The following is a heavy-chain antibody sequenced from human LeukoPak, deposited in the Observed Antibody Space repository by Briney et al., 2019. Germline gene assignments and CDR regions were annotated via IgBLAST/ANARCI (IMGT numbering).Heavy chain of an antibody. V-gene: IGHV3-7*01. D-gene: IGHD5-12*01. CDR3: VESGFTGYFQQ. J-gene: IGHJ1*01. CDR2: INQDGSKS. Sequence: PGGSLRLSYAASGFTFSSYAMSWVRQAPGKGLEWVANINQDGSKSYYVGSVRGRFAISRDNAKNSLYLQMNSLRAEDTAVYYCVESGFTGYFQQWGQGTLVTVSS. CDR1: GFTFSSYA.